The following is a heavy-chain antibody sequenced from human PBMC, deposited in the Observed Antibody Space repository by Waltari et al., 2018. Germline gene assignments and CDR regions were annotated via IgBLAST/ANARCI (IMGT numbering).Heavy chain of an antibody. V-gene: IGHV3-7*01. Sequence: EVQLVESGGGLLQPGGSLRLSCAASGFPFSGRWMRWVRQAPGKGPGWVANINKNGSERFYVDSVNGRFTISRDNAKSSLFLQMSGLRADDTAVYYCARGAGWLADHWGQGTVVTVSS. CDR3: ARGAGWLADH. D-gene: IGHD6-19*01. J-gene: IGHJ5*02. CDR2: INKNGSER. CDR1: GFPFSGRW.